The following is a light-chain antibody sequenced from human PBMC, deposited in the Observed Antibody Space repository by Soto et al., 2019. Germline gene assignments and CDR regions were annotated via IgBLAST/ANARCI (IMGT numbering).Light chain of an antibody. Sequence: DIQMTQSPSSLFASVGDRVTIACRARQTISTYLNWYQQKPGKAPKLLIFGASTLQSGAPSRFSGSGSGTEFIHTISSLQREDFATHYCQQTYDTPPTFGQGTKVDIK. CDR3: QQTYDTPPT. J-gene: IGKJ1*01. CDR2: GAS. CDR1: QTISTY. V-gene: IGKV1-39*01.